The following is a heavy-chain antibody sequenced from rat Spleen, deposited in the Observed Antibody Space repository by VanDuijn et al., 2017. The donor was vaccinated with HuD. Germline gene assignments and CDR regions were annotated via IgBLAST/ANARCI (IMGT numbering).Heavy chain of an antibody. CDR2: ISPSGGAT. J-gene: IGHJ3*01. CDR1: GFTFRNYD. D-gene: IGHD4-3*01. V-gene: IGHV5S13*01. Sequence: EVQLVESGGDLFQPGRSLKLSCAASGFTFRNYDLAWVRQAPTMGLEWVTSISPSGGATYYRESVKGRFTVSRDNAKNTLYLQLDSLRSEDTATYYCVRQDTSGYSNWFAYWGQGTLVTVSS. CDR3: VRQDTSGYSNWFAY.